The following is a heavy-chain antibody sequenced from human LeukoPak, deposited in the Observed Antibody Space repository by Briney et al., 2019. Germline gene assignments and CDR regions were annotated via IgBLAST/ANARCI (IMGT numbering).Heavy chain of an antibody. Sequence: GGSLRLSCAASGFTFSSYGMHWVRQAPGKGLEWAAFIRYDGSNKYYADSVKGRFTISRDNSKNTLYLQMNSLRAEDTAVYYCALYSSSSLDAFDIWGQGTMVTVSS. CDR3: ALYSSSSLDAFDI. CDR2: IRYDGSNK. D-gene: IGHD6-6*01. J-gene: IGHJ3*02. V-gene: IGHV3-30*02. CDR1: GFTFSSYG.